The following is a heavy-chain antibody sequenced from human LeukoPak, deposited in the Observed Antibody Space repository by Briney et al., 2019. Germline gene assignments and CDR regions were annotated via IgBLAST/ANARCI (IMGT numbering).Heavy chain of an antibody. Sequence: SETLSLTCTVSGGSISSYYWSWVRQPPGKGLEWIGYIYYSGSTNYNPSLKSRVTISVDTSKNQFSLKLSSVTAADTAVYYCARQEGTPPNYFDYWGQGTLVTVSS. V-gene: IGHV4-59*01. CDR1: GGSISSYY. CDR2: IYYSGST. CDR3: ARQEGTPPNYFDY. D-gene: IGHD1-1*01. J-gene: IGHJ4*02.